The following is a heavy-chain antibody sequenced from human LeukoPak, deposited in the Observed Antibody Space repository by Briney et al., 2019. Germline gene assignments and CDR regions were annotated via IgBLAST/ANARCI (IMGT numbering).Heavy chain of an antibody. Sequence: SETLSLTCTVSGAPISSYWSWIRQPAGKGLEWIGRIYGSGSTKYNPSLQSRVTMSLDTSKDQVSLKMTSVTAADTAVYYCARDSGTTGEVKFDPWGQGTLVTVSS. V-gene: IGHV4-4*07. J-gene: IGHJ5*02. D-gene: IGHD3-10*01. CDR2: IYGSGST. CDR3: ARDSGTTGEVKFDP. CDR1: GAPISSY.